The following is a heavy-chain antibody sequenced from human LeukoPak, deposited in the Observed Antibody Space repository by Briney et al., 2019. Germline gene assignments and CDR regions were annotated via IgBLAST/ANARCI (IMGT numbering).Heavy chain of an antibody. D-gene: IGHD3-22*01. V-gene: IGHV3-23*01. CDR3: AKAPNHYDSSGCGDYFDY. CDR2: ISNSGSRT. CDR1: GFTFSSDA. J-gene: IGHJ4*02. Sequence: GGSLRLSCAASGFTFSSDAMNWVRQAPGRGLEWVSGISNSGSRTFYADSVKGRFTISRDNSKNTLYLQMNSLRVDDTALYYCAKAPNHYDSSGCGDYFDYWGQGSLVTVSS.